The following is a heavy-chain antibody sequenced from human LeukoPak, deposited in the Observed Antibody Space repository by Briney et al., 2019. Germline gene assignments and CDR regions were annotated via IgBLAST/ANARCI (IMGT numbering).Heavy chain of an antibody. D-gene: IGHD6-13*01. Sequence: GGSLRLSCAAPGFTFSSYGMSWVRQAPGKGLEWVSLISGSGSSTYYADSVKGRFTISRDNSKNTLHLQMNSLRAEDTAVYYCAKRGFIAGNPTDFDYWGQGTLVTVSS. CDR3: AKRGFIAGNPTDFDY. J-gene: IGHJ4*02. CDR1: GFTFSSYG. CDR2: ISGSGSST. V-gene: IGHV3-23*01.